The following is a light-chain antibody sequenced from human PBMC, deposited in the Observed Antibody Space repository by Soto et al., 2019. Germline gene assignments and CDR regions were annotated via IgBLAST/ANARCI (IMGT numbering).Light chain of an antibody. J-gene: IGKJ1*01. CDR1: QSITTY. CDR2: AAS. Sequence: DIQMTQSPSSLSASVGDRVTVTCRASQSITTYLNWYQQKPGKAPKLLIYAASSLQSGVPSRFSGSGSGTEFTLTITSLQPVDFATYICQQSYGTPWTFGQGTKVEIK. V-gene: IGKV1-39*01. CDR3: QQSYGTPWT.